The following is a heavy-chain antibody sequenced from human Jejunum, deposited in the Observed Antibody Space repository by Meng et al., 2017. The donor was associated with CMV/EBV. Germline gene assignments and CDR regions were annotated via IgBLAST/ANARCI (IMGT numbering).Heavy chain of an antibody. Sequence: VSGGSVSSGSYYWSWIRQPPGKGLEFIGYIYYNGNTNYNPSLMRRVTISLDTSQNHFSLKLTSVTAADTAVYYCARGTWAAAPSDYWARDSWSPSPQ. CDR2: IYYNGNT. CDR3: ARGTWAAAPSDY. CDR1: GGSVSSGSYY. V-gene: IGHV4-61*03. D-gene: IGHD1-1*01. J-gene: IGHJ4*02.